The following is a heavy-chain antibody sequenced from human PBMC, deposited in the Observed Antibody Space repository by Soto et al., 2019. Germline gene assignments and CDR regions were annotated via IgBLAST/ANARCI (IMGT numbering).Heavy chain of an antibody. V-gene: IGHV4-39*01. CDR2: IYYSGST. CDR3: ARHKDYYGMDV. Sequence: TSETLSLTCTVSGGSISSSSYYWGWIRQPPGKGLEWVGSIYYSGSTYYNPSLKSRVTISVDTSKNQFSLKLSSVIAADTAVYYCARHKDYYGMDVWGQGTTVTVSS. CDR1: GGSISSSSYY. J-gene: IGHJ6*02.